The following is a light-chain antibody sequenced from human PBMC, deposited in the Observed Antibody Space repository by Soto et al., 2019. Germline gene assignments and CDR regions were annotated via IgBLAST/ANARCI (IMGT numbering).Light chain of an antibody. J-gene: IGKJ1*01. CDR2: DAP. V-gene: IGKV3-20*01. Sequence: EIVLTQSPGTLSLSPGERATLSCRASQSITRSYIAWYQQKPGQAPRLLIYDAPSRATGIPDRFGGSGSGPDFTLTISRLEPEDFAVYYCQQYSSSPETFGQGTKVEIK. CDR1: QSITRSY. CDR3: QQYSSSPET.